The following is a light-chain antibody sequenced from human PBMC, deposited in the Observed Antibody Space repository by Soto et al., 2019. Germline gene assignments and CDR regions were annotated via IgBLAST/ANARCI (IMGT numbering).Light chain of an antibody. V-gene: IGKV3-15*01. Sequence: IVLSQSAGTVSLSPGKRSTLSCMASQSVSSNLAWYQQKPGQAPRLLIYGASTRATGIPDRFSGSGSGTEFTLTISSLQSEDFAVYYCQKYNNWPRTFGQGSKGDIK. CDR3: QKYNNWPRT. CDR1: QSVSSN. J-gene: IGKJ1*01. CDR2: GAS.